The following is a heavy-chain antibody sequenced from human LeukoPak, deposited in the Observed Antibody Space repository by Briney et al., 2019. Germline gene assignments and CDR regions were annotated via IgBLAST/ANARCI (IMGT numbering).Heavy chain of an antibody. CDR1: LEPLSGHH. CDR2: GSHSGAD. CDR3: ARAIVGDYDDYTLSADHYYYYLDV. J-gene: IGHJ6*03. V-gene: IGHV4-34*01. D-gene: IGHD4-17*01. Sequence: SETLFLTFPLSLEPLSGHHWNWIRQFSGGGLEGVGEGSHSGADSDNPSLKSRVSMSVDTSKSQFSLTLRSVTAADTAVYYCARAIVGDYDDYTLSADHYYYYLDVWGKGTTVTVSS.